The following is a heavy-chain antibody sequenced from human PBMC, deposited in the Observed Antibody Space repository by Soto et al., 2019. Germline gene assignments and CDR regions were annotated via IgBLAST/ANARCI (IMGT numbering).Heavy chain of an antibody. CDR1: GYSFTSYW. CDR2: IYPGDSDT. D-gene: IGHD3-9*01. J-gene: IGHJ5*02. Sequence: PGESLKISCKGSGYSFTSYWLGWVRQMPGKDLEWMGIIYPGDSDTRYSPAFQGQVTISADKSISTAYLQWSSLKASDTAMYYCASLEVRFFDWFPGDCFDPWGQGTLVTVSS. CDR3: ASLEVRFFDWFPGDCFDP. V-gene: IGHV5-51*01.